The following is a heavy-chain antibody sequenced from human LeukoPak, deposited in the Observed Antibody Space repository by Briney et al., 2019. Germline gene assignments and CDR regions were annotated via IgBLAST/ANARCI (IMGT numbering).Heavy chain of an antibody. J-gene: IGHJ4*02. CDR1: GFTVSSNY. CDR2: IYSGGST. Sequence: GGSLRLSCAASGFTVSSNYMSWVRQAPGKGLKWVSVIYSGGSTYYADSVKGRFTISRDNSKNTLYLQMNSLRAEDTAVYYCARASNYGYHYYFDYWGQGTLVTVSS. V-gene: IGHV3-53*01. D-gene: IGHD5-18*01. CDR3: ARASNYGYHYYFDY.